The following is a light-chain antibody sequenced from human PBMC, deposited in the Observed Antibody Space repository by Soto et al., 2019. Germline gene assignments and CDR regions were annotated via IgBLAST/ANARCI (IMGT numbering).Light chain of an antibody. J-gene: IGKJ2*01. V-gene: IGKV3-15*01. CDR1: QRISSN. Sequence: EIVMTQSPATLSVSPGERATLSCRASQRISSNLAWYQHKTGQAPRLLIYAASTRATGITARFSGSGSETEFTLTISSLQSEDFAGYYCQHYNNWPPYTFGQGTRLEIK. CDR3: QHYNNWPPYT. CDR2: AAS.